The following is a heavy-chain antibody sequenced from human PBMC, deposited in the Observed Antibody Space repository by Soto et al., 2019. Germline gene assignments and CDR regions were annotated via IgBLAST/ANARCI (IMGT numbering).Heavy chain of an antibody. Sequence: SETLSLTCTVSGGSISGYYWSWIRQPPGKGLEWTGYISDSGSTNYNPSLKSRVTIAVDTSKNQFSLELSSVTAADTAISSCARAACSCAYCNDRLDYWGPGALVTVPS. D-gene: IGHD1-1*01. CDR3: ARAACSCAYCNDRLDY. V-gene: IGHV4-59*01. J-gene: IGHJ4*01. CDR2: ISDSGST. CDR1: GGSISGYY.